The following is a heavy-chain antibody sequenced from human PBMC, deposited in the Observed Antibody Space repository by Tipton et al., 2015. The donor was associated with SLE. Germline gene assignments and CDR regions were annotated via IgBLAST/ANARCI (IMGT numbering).Heavy chain of an antibody. J-gene: IGHJ6*02. Sequence: TLSLTCAVYGRSFSGYYWSWIRQPPGKGLEWLGEINHSGSTNYNPSLKSRVTISVDTSKNQFSLKLNSVTAADTAVYYCARHPDLLRYFDWSYPYYYYGMDVWDQGP. CDR2: INHSGST. CDR1: GRSFSGYY. CDR3: ARHPDLLRYFDWSYPYYYYGMDV. D-gene: IGHD3-9*01. V-gene: IGHV4-34*01.